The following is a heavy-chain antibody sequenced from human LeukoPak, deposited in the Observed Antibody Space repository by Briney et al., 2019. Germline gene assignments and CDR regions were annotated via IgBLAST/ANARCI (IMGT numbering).Heavy chain of an antibody. Sequence: ASVKVSCKASGYTFITYGINWVRQAPGQGPEWMGWINPYNGNTKYAQKFQGRVTMTTDTYTSTSYMELRSLRSDDTAVYYWARVGSRGYFAIDYWGQGTLVTVAS. D-gene: IGHD3-22*01. J-gene: IGHJ4*02. V-gene: IGHV1-18*01. CDR3: ARVGSRGYFAIDY. CDR1: GYTFITYG. CDR2: INPYNGNT.